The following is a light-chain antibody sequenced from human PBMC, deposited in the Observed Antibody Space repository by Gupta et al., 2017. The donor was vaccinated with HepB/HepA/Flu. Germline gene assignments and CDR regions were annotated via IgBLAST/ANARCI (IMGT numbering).Light chain of an antibody. CDR3: SSYTSSSTRV. CDR2: DIS. Sequence: QSALTQPASVSGSLGQSITISCTGTSSDVGGYNYVAWYQQPPAKAPKLMIYDISKRPSGASTRFSASKAGNTASLTISGLQAEDDAYYYCSSYTSSSTRVFGGGTKLTVL. V-gene: IGLV2-14*03. J-gene: IGLJ3*02. CDR1: SSDVGGYNY.